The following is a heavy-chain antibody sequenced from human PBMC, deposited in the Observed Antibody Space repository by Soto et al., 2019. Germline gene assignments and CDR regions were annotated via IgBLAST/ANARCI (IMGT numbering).Heavy chain of an antibody. V-gene: IGHV3-30*18. D-gene: IGHD3-10*01. Sequence: GGSLRLSCAASGFTFSSYGMHWVRQAPGKGLEWVAVISYDGSNKYYADSVKGRFTISRDNSKNTLYLQMNSLRAEDTAVYYCAKDSFYYYGSGKSEAHDYWGQGTLVTVSS. CDR1: GFTFSSYG. J-gene: IGHJ4*02. CDR3: AKDSFYYYGSGKSEAHDY. CDR2: ISYDGSNK.